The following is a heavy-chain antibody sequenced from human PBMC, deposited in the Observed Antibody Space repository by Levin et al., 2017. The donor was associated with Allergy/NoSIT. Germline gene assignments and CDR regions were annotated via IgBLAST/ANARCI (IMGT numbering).Heavy chain of an antibody. CDR3: ARAREGTRNSLDY. Sequence: SCAASGFTVSNYWMHWVRQAPGKGLVWVSRINNDGSSTNYADSVKGRFTISRDNAKKTLYLQMDSLRDEDSAVYYCARAREGTRNSLDYWGQGTLVTVSS. CDR1: GFTVSNYW. D-gene: IGHD1-7*01. V-gene: IGHV3-74*01. CDR2: INNDGSST. J-gene: IGHJ4*02.